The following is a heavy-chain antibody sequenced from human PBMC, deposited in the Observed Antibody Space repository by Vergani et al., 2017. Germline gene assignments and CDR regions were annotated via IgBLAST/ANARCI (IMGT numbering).Heavy chain of an antibody. J-gene: IGHJ3*02. D-gene: IGHD3-22*01. CDR3: ARVARPYYFGSSGYSRPAHAFDM. CDR2: NSYSGST. CDR1: GGSISSGGYY. V-gene: IGHV4-31*01. Sequence: QVQLQESGPGLVKPSQTLSLTCTVSGGSISSGGYYWSWIRQHPGKGLEWIGYNSYSGSTYYNPSLKSQVTISVDTSKNQFSLKLSSVTAACMAVYYCARVARPYYFGSSGYSRPAHAFDMWGQGPLVTVSS.